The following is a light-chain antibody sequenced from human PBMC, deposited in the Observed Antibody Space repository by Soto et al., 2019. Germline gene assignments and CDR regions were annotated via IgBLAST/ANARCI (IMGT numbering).Light chain of an antibody. Sequence: EIVMTQSPAVLSVSPGERSTLSCSSSQNIRFNLAWYQQKPGQAPRLLISAASTRATGIPARFSGSGSGTEFTLTISSLQSEDFAIYYCHQYDNWPGAFGQGTKVDIK. V-gene: IGKV3-15*01. CDR2: AAS. CDR3: HQYDNWPGA. CDR1: QNIRFN. J-gene: IGKJ1*01.